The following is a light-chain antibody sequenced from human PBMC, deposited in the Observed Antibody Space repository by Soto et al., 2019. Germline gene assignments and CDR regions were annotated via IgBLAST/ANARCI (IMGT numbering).Light chain of an antibody. Sequence: EVVLAQSPATLSLSPGVRATISCGASQSVSSTYIAWYQQRPGLAPRLLIYDASFRASGVPDRFSGSGSGTDFTLTISRLEPEDFAVYYCKHYGNYFNCGGGNKGAIK. CDR1: QSVSSTY. CDR2: DAS. V-gene: IGKV3D-20*01. J-gene: IGKJ4*01. CDR3: KHYGNYFN.